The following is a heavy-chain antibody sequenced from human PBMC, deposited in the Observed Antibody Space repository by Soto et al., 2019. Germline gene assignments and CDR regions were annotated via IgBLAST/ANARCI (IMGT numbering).Heavy chain of an antibody. CDR1: GGTFSSYT. CDR2: IIPILGIA. D-gene: IGHD2-2*01. Sequence: SVKVSCKASGGTFSSYTISWVRQAPGQGLEWMGRIIPILGIANYAQKFQGRVTITADKSTSTAYMELSSLRSEDTAVYYCGREAVGTRGFCSSTSCNAMDPCYMAFWGKGTTVPVSS. CDR3: GREAVGTRGFCSSTSCNAMDPCYMAF. V-gene: IGHV1-69*04. J-gene: IGHJ6*03.